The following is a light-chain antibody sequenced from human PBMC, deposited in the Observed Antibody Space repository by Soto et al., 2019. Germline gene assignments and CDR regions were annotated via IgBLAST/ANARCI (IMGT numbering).Light chain of an antibody. J-gene: IGKJ2*01. V-gene: IGKV3-20*01. CDR1: QSVSSNY. CDR3: QQYGSSPLT. Sequence: EIVLTQSPGTLSLSPGERATLSCRASQSVSSNYLAWYQQKPGQAPRLLIYGASSRATGIPDRFSGSGSGTDFTLTISGLEPEDFAVYYCQQYGSSPLTFGQGTKLEIK. CDR2: GAS.